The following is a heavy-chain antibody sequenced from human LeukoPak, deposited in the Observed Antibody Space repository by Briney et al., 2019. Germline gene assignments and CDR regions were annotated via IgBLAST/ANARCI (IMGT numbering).Heavy chain of an antibody. CDR3: ARERTTIVSGTTIGAY. D-gene: IGHD2/OR15-2a*01. J-gene: IGHJ4*02. V-gene: IGHV3-48*04. CDR2: ISSSGSTI. CDR1: GFTFSSYS. Sequence: GGSLRLSCAASGFTFSSYSMNWVRQAPGKGLEWVSYISSSGSTIYYADSVKGRFTISRDNAKNSLYLQMNSLTADDTAVYYCARERTTIVSGTTIGAYWGQGTLVTVSS.